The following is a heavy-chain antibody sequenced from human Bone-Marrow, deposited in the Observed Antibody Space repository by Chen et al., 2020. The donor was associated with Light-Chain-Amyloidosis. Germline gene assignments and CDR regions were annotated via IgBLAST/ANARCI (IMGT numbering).Heavy chain of an antibody. V-gene: IGHV5-51*01. Sequence: GPEVKTPGESLKISCKGSGYTFPNYWIGWVRQMPGKGLEWMGVIYPDDSDARYSPSLEGQVTISADKSITTAYLQWRSLKASDTAMYYCARRRDGYNFDYWGQGTLVTVSS. D-gene: IGHD5-12*01. J-gene: IGHJ4*02. CDR1: GYTFPNYW. CDR3: ARRRDGYNFDY. CDR2: IYPDDSDA.